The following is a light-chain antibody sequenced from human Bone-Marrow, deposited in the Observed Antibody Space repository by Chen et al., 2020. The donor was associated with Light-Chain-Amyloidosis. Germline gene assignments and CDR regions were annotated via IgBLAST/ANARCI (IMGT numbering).Light chain of an antibody. CDR2: DDS. V-gene: IGLV3-21*02. CDR1: NSGSTS. Sequence: SYVLTQPSSVSVAPGQTATIACGGNNSGSTSVHWYQQTPGQAPLLVVYDDSDRPAGIPERFAGSNSGKTATLTISGVEAGDEADYYCQVWERSSDRPVFGGGTKLTVL. CDR3: QVWERSSDRPV. J-gene: IGLJ3*02.